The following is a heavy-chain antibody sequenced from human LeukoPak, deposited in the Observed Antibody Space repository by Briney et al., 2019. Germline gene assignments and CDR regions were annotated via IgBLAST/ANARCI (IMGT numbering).Heavy chain of an antibody. CDR3: AREGVIAPYYFDY. CDR2: INWNGGST. Sequence: GGSLTLSCAASGFSFDDYGMSWVRQAPGKGLEWVFGINWNGGSTGYADSVKGRFTISRDNAKNSLYLQMNSLRAEDTALYYWAREGVIAPYYFDYWGQGTLVTVSS. D-gene: IGHD3-16*02. CDR1: GFSFDDYG. J-gene: IGHJ4*02. V-gene: IGHV3-20*04.